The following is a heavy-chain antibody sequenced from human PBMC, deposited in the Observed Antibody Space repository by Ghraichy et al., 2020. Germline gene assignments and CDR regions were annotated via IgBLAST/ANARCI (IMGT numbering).Heavy chain of an antibody. CDR1: GGSFSGYY. CDR2: INHSGST. D-gene: IGHD5-18*01. V-gene: IGHV4-34*01. Sequence: SETLSLTCAVYGGSFSGYYWSWIRQPPGKGLEWIGEINHSGSTNDNPSLKSRVTISVDTSKNQFSLKLSSVTAADTAVYYCARGVGIQLWINWGQGTLVTVSS. J-gene: IGHJ4*02. CDR3: ARGVGIQLWIN.